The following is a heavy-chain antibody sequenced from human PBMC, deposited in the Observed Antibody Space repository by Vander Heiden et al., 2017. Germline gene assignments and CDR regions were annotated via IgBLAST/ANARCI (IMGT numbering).Heavy chain of an antibody. D-gene: IGHD3-10*01. CDR2: ISYDESNK. CDR1: GFPLRSSG. CDR3: AKDNSLNYGSGRGGSALDV. V-gene: IGHV3-30*18. Sequence: QVPLVESGGGVVQPGRSLRLSCAASGFPLRSSGLHWVRQAPGKGLEWVAVISYDESNKYYADSVKGRFTISRDNSKNTLYLQMNSRRAEDTAVYYCAKDNSLNYGSGRGGSALDVWGQGTTVTVSS. J-gene: IGHJ6*02.